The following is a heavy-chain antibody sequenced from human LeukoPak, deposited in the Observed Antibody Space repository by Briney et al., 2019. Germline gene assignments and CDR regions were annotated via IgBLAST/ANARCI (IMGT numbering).Heavy chain of an antibody. D-gene: IGHD3-10*01. CDR2: MNPINGNT. V-gene: IGHV1-8*01. J-gene: IGHJ5*02. CDR3: ARDGEGVAISVNFWFDP. Sequence: ASVKVSCKASGFTLTNYDINWVRQAPGQGLEWMGWMNPINGNTGYARKFQGRVTMTRDTSISTAYMELRSLTSEDTGIYYCARDGEGVAISVNFWFDPWGQGTLVTVSS. CDR1: GFTLTNYD.